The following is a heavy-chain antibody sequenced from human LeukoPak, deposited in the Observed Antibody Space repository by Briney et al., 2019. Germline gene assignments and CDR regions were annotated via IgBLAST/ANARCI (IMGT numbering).Heavy chain of an antibody. J-gene: IGHJ4*02. CDR2: ISGSGGST. D-gene: IGHD5/OR15-5a*01. CDR1: GFTFSSYA. V-gene: IGHV3-23*01. CDR3: ASVYRGDRAFDY. Sequence: QTGGSLRLSCAASGFTFSSYAMSWLRQAPGKGLEWVSAISGSGGSTYYAHSVKGTFTISRDNSKNTLYLQMNSLRAEDTAVYYCASVYRGDRAFDYWGQGTLVTVSS.